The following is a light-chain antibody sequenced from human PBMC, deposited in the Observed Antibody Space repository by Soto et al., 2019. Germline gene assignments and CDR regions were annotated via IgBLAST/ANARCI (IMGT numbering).Light chain of an antibody. CDR1: QSVLDNSDNRNY. Sequence: DIVMTQSPASLAVSLGARAIFTCKASQSVLDNSDNRNYLAWYQQKSGQPPRLIMYWASSRNSGVPDQGSGSGSGTEVTLTISSLQAEDAAVYFCQQYYSSPQACXQGTKAEIK. CDR3: QQYYSSPQA. CDR2: WAS. J-gene: IGKJ1*01. V-gene: IGKV4-1*01.